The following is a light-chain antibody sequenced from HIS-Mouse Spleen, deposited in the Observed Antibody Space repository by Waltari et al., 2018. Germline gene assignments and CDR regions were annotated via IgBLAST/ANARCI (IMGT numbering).Light chain of an antibody. CDR2: GKN. CDR3: NSRDSSGNHVV. Sequence: SSELTQDPAVSVALGQTVRITCQGDSLRSYYASWYQQKPGQAPVLVIYGKNNRPSGIPDLVSCSSSGNTASLTITGAQAEDEADYYCNSRDSSGNHVVFGGGTKLTVL. V-gene: IGLV3-19*01. CDR1: SLRSYY. J-gene: IGLJ2*01.